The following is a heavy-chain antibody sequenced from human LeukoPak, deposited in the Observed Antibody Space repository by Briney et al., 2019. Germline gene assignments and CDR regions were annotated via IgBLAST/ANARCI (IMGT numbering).Heavy chain of an antibody. CDR2: IIPIFGTA. CDR1: GGTFSSYA. CDR3: ARFGQQLGTATGNY. D-gene: IGHD6-13*01. Sequence: GASVKVSCKASGGTFSSYAISWVRQAPGQGLEWMGGIIPIFGTANYAQKFQGRVTITADESTSTAYMELSSLRSEDTAVYYCARFGQQLGTATGNYWGQGTLVTVSS. V-gene: IGHV1-69*13. J-gene: IGHJ4*02.